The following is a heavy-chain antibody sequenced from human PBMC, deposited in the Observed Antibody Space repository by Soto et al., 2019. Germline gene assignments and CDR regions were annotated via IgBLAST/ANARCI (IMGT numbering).Heavy chain of an antibody. Sequence: GPSVKVSCKASGYTFTSYGISWVRQAPGQGLEWMGWISAYNGNTNYAQKLQGRVTMTTDTSTSTAYMELRSLRSDDKDVYYCARDPSGSCGGDCYVYYYYGMDVWGQGTKVIASS. CDR1: GYTFTSYG. D-gene: IGHD2-21*02. CDR3: ARDPSGSCGGDCYVYYYYGMDV. CDR2: ISAYNGNT. V-gene: IGHV1-18*01. J-gene: IGHJ6*02.